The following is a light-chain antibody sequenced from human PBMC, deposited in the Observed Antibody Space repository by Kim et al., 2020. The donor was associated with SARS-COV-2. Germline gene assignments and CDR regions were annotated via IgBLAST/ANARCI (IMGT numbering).Light chain of an antibody. J-gene: IGKJ4*01. Sequence: DIVMTQSPLSLPVTPGEPASISCRSSQSLLHSNGYNYLDWYLQKPGQSPQVLIYYGSNRASGVTDRFSGSGSGTDFTLKISRVEAEDVGVYYCMQALQTPLTFGGGTKVDIK. CDR3: MQALQTPLT. CDR1: QSLLHSNGYNY. V-gene: IGKV2-28*01. CDR2: YGS.